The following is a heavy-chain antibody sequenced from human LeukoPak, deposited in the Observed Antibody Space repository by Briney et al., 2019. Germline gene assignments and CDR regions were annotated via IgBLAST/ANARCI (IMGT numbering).Heavy chain of an antibody. D-gene: IGHD5-18*01. CDR2: IYYSGST. J-gene: IGHJ4*02. CDR3: ARGWKYRNGHTVTELGSGYFDY. V-gene: IGHV4-59*01. CDR1: GGSISSYY. Sequence: SETLSLTCTVSGGSISSYYWSWIRQPPGKGLEWIGYIYYSGSTNYNPSLKSRVTISVDTSKNQFSLKLSSVTAADTAVYYCARGWKYRNGHTVTELGSGYFDYWGQGTLVTVSS.